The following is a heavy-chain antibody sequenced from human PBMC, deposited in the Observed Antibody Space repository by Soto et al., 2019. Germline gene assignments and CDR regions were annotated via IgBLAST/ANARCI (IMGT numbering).Heavy chain of an antibody. J-gene: IGHJ4*02. CDR2: IFYSGSF. D-gene: IGHD3-3*01. CDR3: ARAPETPSILGVALPYFFDY. CDR1: GGSISSGTSY. Sequence: QVQLQESGPGLVKPSQTLSLTCTVSGGSISSGTSYWSWIRQRPGKGLEWIGYIFYSGSFYYTPSRGGRVMILADASKNQFTLRLSSVTAADTAVYYCARAPETPSILGVALPYFFDYWGQGALVTVSS. V-gene: IGHV4-31*03.